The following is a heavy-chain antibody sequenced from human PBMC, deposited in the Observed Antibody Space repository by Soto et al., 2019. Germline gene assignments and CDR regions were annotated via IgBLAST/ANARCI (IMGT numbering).Heavy chain of an antibody. Sequence: ASVKVSCKASGYTFTSYGISWVRQAPGQGLEWMGWISAYNGNTNYAQKLQGRVTMTTDTSTSTAYRELRSLRSDDTAVYYCARALIWFGELSPLFDYWGQGTLVTVSS. CDR1: GYTFTSYG. V-gene: IGHV1-18*01. J-gene: IGHJ4*02. CDR2: ISAYNGNT. D-gene: IGHD3-10*01. CDR3: ARALIWFGELSPLFDY.